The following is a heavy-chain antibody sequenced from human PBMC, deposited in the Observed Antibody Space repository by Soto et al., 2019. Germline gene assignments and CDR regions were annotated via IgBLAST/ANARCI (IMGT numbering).Heavy chain of an antibody. Sequence: SETLSLTCTVSGGSISSGGYYWSWIRQHPGKGLEWIGYIYYSGSTYYNPSRKSRVTISVDTSKNQFSLNVTSVTAADTAVYFCARGRYCLTGRCFPNWFDSWGQGALVTVSS. CDR1: GGSISSGGYY. J-gene: IGHJ5*01. CDR2: IYYSGST. V-gene: IGHV4-31*03. D-gene: IGHD7-27*01. CDR3: ARGRYCLTGRCFPNWFDS.